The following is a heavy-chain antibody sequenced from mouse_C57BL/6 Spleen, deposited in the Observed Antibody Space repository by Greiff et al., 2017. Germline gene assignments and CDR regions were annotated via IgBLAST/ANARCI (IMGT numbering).Heavy chain of an antibody. Sequence: QVQLKESGPELVKPGASVKISCKASGYTFTDYYINWVKQRPGQGLEWIGWIFPGSGSTYYNEKFKGKATLTVDKSSSTAYMLRSSLTSEDSAVYFWARGGVSNPLDYWGQGTTLTVSS. CDR2: IFPGSGST. V-gene: IGHV1-75*01. D-gene: IGHD2-5*01. J-gene: IGHJ2*01. CDR1: GYTFTDYY. CDR3: ARGGVSNPLDY.